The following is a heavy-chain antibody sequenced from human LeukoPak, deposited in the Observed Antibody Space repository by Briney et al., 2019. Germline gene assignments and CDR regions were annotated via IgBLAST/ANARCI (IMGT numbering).Heavy chain of an antibody. Sequence: PSETLSLTCTVSGGSISSGGYYWSWIRQHPGKGLEWIGCIYYSGTTYYHPFLTSRVAISVDTSKNQFSLKLSSVTAADTAVYYCARSGTVTTWNYWGQGTLVTVSS. CDR1: GGSISSGGYY. V-gene: IGHV4-31*03. D-gene: IGHD4-17*01. CDR2: IYYSGTT. CDR3: ARSGTVTTWNY. J-gene: IGHJ4*02.